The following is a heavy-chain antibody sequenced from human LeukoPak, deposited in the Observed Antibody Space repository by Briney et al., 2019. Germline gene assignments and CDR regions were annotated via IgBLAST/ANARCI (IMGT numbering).Heavy chain of an antibody. Sequence: PGGSLRLSCATSGFTFVDYGLSWVRQAPGKGLEWVSAINWNGGITDYADSVKGRFTISRDNANNSLYLQMNSLSPEDTAVYYCARLRRIWNDVEMVDYWGQGTLVTVSS. CDR2: INWNGGIT. CDR1: GFTFVDYG. D-gene: IGHD1-1*01. V-gene: IGHV3-20*04. J-gene: IGHJ4*02. CDR3: ARLRRIWNDVEMVDY.